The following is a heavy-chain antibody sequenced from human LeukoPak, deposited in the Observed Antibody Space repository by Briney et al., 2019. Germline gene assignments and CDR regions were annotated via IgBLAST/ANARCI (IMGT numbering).Heavy chain of an antibody. V-gene: IGHV3-9*01. D-gene: IGHD3-10*01. CDR1: GFTFDDYA. CDR3: ARSWFSDAFDI. J-gene: IGHJ3*02. CDR2: ISWNSGSI. Sequence: GGSLRLSCAASGFTFDDYAMHWVRQAPGKGLEWVSGISWNSGSIGYADSVKGRFTISRDNAKNSLYLQMNSLRAEDTAVYYCARSWFSDAFDIWGQGTMVTVSS.